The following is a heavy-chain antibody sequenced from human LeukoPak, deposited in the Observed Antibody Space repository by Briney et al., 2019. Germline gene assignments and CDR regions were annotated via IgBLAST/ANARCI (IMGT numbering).Heavy chain of an antibody. V-gene: IGHV1-69*13. CDR2: IIPIFGTA. CDR3: ARADSSGYYDSRDAFDI. Sequence: ASVKVSCKASGGTFSSYAISWVRQAPGQGLEWMGGIIPIFGTANYAQKFQGRVTITADESTSTAYMELSSLRSEDTAVYYRARADSSGYYDSRDAFDIWGQGTMVTVSS. D-gene: IGHD3-22*01. J-gene: IGHJ3*02. CDR1: GGTFSSYA.